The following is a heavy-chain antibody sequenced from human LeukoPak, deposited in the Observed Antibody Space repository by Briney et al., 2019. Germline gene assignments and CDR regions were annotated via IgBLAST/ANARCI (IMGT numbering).Heavy chain of an antibody. CDR3: ASQTTVKYYFDY. Sequence: GGSLRLSCAASGFTFSGYSMNWVRQAPGKGLEWVSSISRSSGYIYYADSVKGRFTISRDNAKNSLYLQMNSLRAEDTAVYYCASQTTVKYYFDYWGQGTLVTVSS. CDR2: ISRSSGYI. J-gene: IGHJ4*02. D-gene: IGHD4-17*01. V-gene: IGHV3-21*01. CDR1: GFTFSGYS.